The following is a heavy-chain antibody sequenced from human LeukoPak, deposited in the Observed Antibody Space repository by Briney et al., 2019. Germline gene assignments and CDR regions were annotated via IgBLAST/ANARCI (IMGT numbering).Heavy chain of an antibody. D-gene: IGHD3-3*01. V-gene: IGHV4-39*01. CDR2: IYYSGSS. Sequence: SETLSLTCTVSGGSISSSSYYWGWIRQPPGKGLEWIGSIYYSGSSYYNPSLKSRVTISVDTSKNHLSLKLSSVTAADTAVYYCGRHGEQLRFLTHWGQGTLVIVSS. CDR3: GRHGEQLRFLTH. J-gene: IGHJ4*02. CDR1: GGSISSSSYY.